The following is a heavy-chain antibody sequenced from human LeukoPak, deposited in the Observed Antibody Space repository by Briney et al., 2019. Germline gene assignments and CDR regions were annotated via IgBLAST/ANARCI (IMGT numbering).Heavy chain of an antibody. CDR2: IYPGDSDT. V-gene: IGHV5-51*01. CDR3: ARLAYSSSYHLNDY. Sequence: GESLKISCKGFGYSFTSYRIGWVRQMPGKGLEWMGIIYPGDSDTRYSPSFQGQVTISADKSISTAYLQWSSLKASDTAMYYCARLAYSSSYHLNDYWGQGTLVTVSS. D-gene: IGHD6-13*01. CDR1: GYSFTSYR. J-gene: IGHJ4*02.